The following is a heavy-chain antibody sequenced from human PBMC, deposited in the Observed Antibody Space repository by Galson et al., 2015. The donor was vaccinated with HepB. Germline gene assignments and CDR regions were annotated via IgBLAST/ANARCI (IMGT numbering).Heavy chain of an antibody. CDR1: GFTFSSYG. CDR2: ISYDGSNK. D-gene: IGHD6-13*01. V-gene: IGHV3-30*18. J-gene: IGHJ4*02. CDR3: AKDGASYAGYSSSWWGEYYFDY. Sequence: SLRLSCAASGFTFSSYGMHWVRQAPGKGLEWVAVISYDGSNKYYADSVKGRFTISRDNSKNTLYLQMNSLRAEDTAVYYCAKDGASYAGYSSSWWGEYYFDYWGQGTLVTVSS.